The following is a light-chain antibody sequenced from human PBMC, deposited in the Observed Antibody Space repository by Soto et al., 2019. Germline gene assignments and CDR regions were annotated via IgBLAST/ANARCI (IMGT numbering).Light chain of an antibody. CDR2: CAT. Sequence: EIVLTHAPHTLTLSPGARASLSCRASHTVNSKSLALYQQKPGQAPRLLIYCATNGATGIPDRFSGSGSGTDFTLTISRLEPEDFAVYYCQQYGSAPCTFGQGTKVDIK. J-gene: IGKJ1*01. CDR3: QQYGSAPCT. V-gene: IGKV3-20*01. CDR1: HTVNSKS.